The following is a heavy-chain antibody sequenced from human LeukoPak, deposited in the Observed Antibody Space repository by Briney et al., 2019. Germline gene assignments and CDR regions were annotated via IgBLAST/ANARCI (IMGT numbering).Heavy chain of an antibody. J-gene: IGHJ4*02. CDR1: GFTFSSYA. Sequence: PGGSLRLSCAASGFTFSSYAMSWVRQARRKGLEWVSAVSGSAGTTYYADSVKGRFTISRDNSKNTLYLQMNSLRAEDTALYYCARTPLVRYFDSWGQGTLVTVSS. V-gene: IGHV3-23*01. D-gene: IGHD2-2*01. CDR3: ARTPLVRYFDS. CDR2: VSGSAGTT.